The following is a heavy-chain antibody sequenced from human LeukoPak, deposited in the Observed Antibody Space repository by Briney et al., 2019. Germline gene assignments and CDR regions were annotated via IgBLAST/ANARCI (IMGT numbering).Heavy chain of an antibody. Sequence: GGSLRLSCAASGFTFSNAYMNWVRQAPGKGLEWVGRTKPKTDGETTEYAAPVKDRFSISRDDSKSMMYLQMNSLKTEDTAVYYCITPLPYSAQGGQGTLVTVSS. CDR3: ITPLPYSAQ. D-gene: IGHD2-21*01. CDR1: GFTFSNAY. CDR2: TKPKTDGETT. J-gene: IGHJ4*02. V-gene: IGHV3-15*07.